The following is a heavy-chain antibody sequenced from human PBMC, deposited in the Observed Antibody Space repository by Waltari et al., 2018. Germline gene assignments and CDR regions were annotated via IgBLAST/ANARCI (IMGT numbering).Heavy chain of an antibody. CDR2: ISGTTSYI. Sequence: EVQLVESGGGLVKPGGSVRLSWGAQAFTFSKYGMSWARQAPGKGLEWVSSISGTTSYIYYADSVRGRFTISRDNAKNSLFLQMNSLRAEDTAVYYCARGVVDSWGQGTLVTVSS. CDR3: ARGVVDS. V-gene: IGHV3-21*01. CDR1: AFTFSKYG. J-gene: IGHJ4*02.